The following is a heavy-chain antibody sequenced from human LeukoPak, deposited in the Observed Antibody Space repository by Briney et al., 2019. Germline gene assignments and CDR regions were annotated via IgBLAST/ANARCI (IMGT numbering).Heavy chain of an antibody. CDR3: AREGYSYAAIYGMDV. J-gene: IGHJ6*02. D-gene: IGHD5-18*01. CDR1: GFTFSSYW. V-gene: IGHV3-74*01. CDR2: INSDGSST. Sequence: GGSLRLSCAASGFTFSSYWMHWVRQAPGKGLVWVSRINSDGSSTSYADSVKGRLTISRDNAKNTLYLQMNSLRAEDTAVYYCAREGYSYAAIYGMDVWGQGTTVTVSS.